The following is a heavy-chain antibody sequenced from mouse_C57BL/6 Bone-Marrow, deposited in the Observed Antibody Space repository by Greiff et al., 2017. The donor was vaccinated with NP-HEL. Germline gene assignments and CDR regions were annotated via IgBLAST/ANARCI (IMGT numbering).Heavy chain of an antibody. CDR3: ARAYPFAY. CDR2: IDPANGNP. Sequence: VQLQQSVAELVRPGASVTLSCPASGFNIKHTYMHWVKQRPEQGLEWIGRIDPANGNPKYAPKFPGQATITADTSSNTAYLQLSSLTSEDTAIYYCARAYPFAYWGQGTTLTVSS. CDR1: GFNIKHTY. D-gene: IGHD2-10*01. J-gene: IGHJ2*01. V-gene: IGHV14-3*01.